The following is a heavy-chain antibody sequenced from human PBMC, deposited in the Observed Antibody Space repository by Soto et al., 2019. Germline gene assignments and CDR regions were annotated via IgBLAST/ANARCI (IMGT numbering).Heavy chain of an antibody. V-gene: IGHV4-59*07. J-gene: IGHJ5*02. CDR3: ARTYCSGGSGYPGGNCFDP. CDR1: GGSISSYN. Sequence: SDTLLFTCPVSGGSISSYNWSWNQQPPGKGLDWIGYTYYSRSTSYNPCLKSRVRMSVDTCRNQFSLKLNAVTAADTAVYYCARTYCSGGSGYPGGNCFDPWGQGTLVTVS. D-gene: IGHD2-15*01. CDR2: TYYSRST.